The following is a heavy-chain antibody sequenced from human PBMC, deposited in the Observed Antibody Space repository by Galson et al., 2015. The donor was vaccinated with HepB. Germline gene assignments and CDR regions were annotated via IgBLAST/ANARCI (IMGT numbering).Heavy chain of an antibody. CDR2: IYPGDSDT. CDR3: ARRGRYCSGGSCYKVGSWFDP. Sequence: QSGAEVKKPGESLKISCKGSGYSFTSYWIGWVRQMPGKGLEWMGIIYPGDSDTRYSPSFQGQVTISADKSISTAYLQWSSLKASDTAMYYCARRGRYCSGGSCYKVGSWFDPWGQGTLVTVSS. J-gene: IGHJ5*02. D-gene: IGHD2-15*01. V-gene: IGHV5-51*01. CDR1: GYSFTSYW.